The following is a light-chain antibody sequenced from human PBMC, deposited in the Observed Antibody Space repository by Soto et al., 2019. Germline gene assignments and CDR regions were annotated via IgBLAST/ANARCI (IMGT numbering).Light chain of an antibody. V-gene: IGKV3D-11*01. J-gene: IGKJ1*01. Sequence: EIVLTQSPATLSSFPGDRVTLSCRASQAVNTRLAWYQHRPGQAPRLLIYLASNSAAGVPARFSGSGPGTDFTLTISDVEPEDFAVYYCHRRQSWPRTFGQGTTVDI. CDR1: QAVNTR. CDR2: LAS. CDR3: HRRQSWPRT.